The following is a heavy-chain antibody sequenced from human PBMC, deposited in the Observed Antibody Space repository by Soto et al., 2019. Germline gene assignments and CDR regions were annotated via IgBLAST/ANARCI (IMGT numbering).Heavy chain of an antibody. D-gene: IGHD3-10*01. V-gene: IGHV3-11*01. J-gene: IGHJ6*02. CDR2: ISSSGSTI. CDR3: ASLYGSGSYFGHYYGMDV. Sequence: QVQLVESGGGLVKPGGSLRLSCAASGFTFSEYYMSWIHQAPGKGLEWVSYISSSGSTIYYADSVKGRFTISRDNAKNSLYLQMNSLRAEDTAVYYCASLYGSGSYFGHYYGMDVWGQGTTVTVSS. CDR1: GFTFSEYY.